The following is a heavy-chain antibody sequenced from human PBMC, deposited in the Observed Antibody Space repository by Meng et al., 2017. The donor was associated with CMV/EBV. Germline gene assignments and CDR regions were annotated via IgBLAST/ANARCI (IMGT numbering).Heavy chain of an antibody. D-gene: IGHD3-3*01. CDR3: AREALLELVDGDYYYYGMDV. Sequence: GESLKISCAASGFTFSSYSMNWVRQAPGKGLEWVSSISSSSSYIYYADSVKGRFTISRDNAKNSLYLQMNSLRAEDTAVYYCAREALLELVDGDYYYYGMDVRGQGTTVTVSS. V-gene: IGHV3-21*01. CDR1: GFTFSSYS. J-gene: IGHJ6*02. CDR2: ISSSSSYI.